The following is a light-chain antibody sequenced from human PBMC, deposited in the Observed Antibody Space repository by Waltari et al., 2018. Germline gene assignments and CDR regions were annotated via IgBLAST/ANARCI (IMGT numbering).Light chain of an antibody. CDR1: SSNIGSNT. V-gene: IGLV1-44*01. Sequence: QSVLTQPPSASGTPGQRVTISCSGSSSNIGSNTVNWYQQLPGTAPKLRIYSNNQRPSGVPDRFSGSKSGTSASLAISGLQSEDEADYYCAAWDDSLNVLVFGGGTKLTVL. CDR3: AAWDDSLNVLV. J-gene: IGLJ2*01. CDR2: SNN.